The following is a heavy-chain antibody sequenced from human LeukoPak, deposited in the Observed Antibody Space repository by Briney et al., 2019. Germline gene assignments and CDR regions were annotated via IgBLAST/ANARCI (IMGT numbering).Heavy chain of an antibody. CDR2: ISGSGGST. J-gene: IGHJ3*02. V-gene: IGHV3-23*01. CDR3: AKGLLWFGELDFGI. CDR1: GFTFSSYA. Sequence: PGGSLRLSCAASGFTFSSYAMSWVRQAPGKGLKWVSAISGSGGSTYYADSVKGRFTISRDNSKNTLYLQMNSLRAEDTAIYYCAKGLLWFGELDFGIWGQGTMVTVPS. D-gene: IGHD3-10*01.